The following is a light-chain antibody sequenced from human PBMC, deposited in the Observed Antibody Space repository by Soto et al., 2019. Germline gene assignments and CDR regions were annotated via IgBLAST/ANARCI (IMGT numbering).Light chain of an antibody. V-gene: IGLV2-14*01. Sequence: QSALTQPASVSGSPGQSITISCTGTSSDVGNYNYVSWYQLHPGKGPKLMIYEVNDRPSGVSNRFSGSKSGNTAYLTISGLQAEDEADYYCSAYTTISSLVFGTGTKVTVL. CDR1: SSDVGNYNY. CDR3: SAYTTISSLV. J-gene: IGLJ1*01. CDR2: EVN.